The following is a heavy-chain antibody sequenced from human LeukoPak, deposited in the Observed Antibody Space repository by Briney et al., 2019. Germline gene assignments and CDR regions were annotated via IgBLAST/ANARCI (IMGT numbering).Heavy chain of an antibody. CDR2: ISGSGGST. CDR3: ARTTRLTRAFDI. J-gene: IGHJ3*02. Sequence: QSGGSLRLSCAASGFTFSSYAMSWVRQAPGKGLEWVSAISGSGGSTYYADSVKGRFTISRHNSKNTLYLQMNSLRAEDTAVYYCARTTRLTRAFDIWGQGTMVTVSS. V-gene: IGHV3-23*01. CDR1: GFTFSSYA. D-gene: IGHD1-7*01.